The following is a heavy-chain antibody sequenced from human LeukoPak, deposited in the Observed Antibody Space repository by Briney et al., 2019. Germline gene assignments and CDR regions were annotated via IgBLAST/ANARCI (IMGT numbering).Heavy chain of an antibody. V-gene: IGHV4-34*01. CDR3: ARMYSGSYGDY. Sequence: PSETLSLTCAVYGGSFSGYYWSWIRQPPGKGLEWIGEINHSGSTNYNPSLKSRVTISVDTSKNQFSLKLSSVTAADTAVYYCARMYSGSYGDYWGQGTLVIVSS. CDR1: GGSFSGYY. J-gene: IGHJ4*02. D-gene: IGHD1-26*01. CDR2: INHSGST.